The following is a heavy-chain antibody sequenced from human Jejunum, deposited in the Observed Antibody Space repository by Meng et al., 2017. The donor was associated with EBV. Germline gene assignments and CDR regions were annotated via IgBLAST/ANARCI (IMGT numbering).Heavy chain of an antibody. J-gene: IGHJ4*02. V-gene: IGHV4-30-2*01. Sequence: LQLQESGSGLGNPSQTLSLTCAVSGDSITRGAYLWSWIRQPPGKGLEWIGNIYHIGSTYYNPSLKSRVTISVDRSKNQFSLKLTSVTAADTAVYYCARGGPDFGDYVPFDYWGQGTLVTVSS. CDR2: IYHIGST. CDR1: GDSITRGAYL. CDR3: ARGGPDFGDYVPFDY. D-gene: IGHD4-17*01.